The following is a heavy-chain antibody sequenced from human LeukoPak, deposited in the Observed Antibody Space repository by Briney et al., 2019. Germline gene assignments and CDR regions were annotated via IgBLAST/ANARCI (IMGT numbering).Heavy chain of an antibody. V-gene: IGHV4-30-4*01. CDR1: GGSISSGDYH. J-gene: IGHJ4*02. CDR3: ARGITMIVVVDY. CDR2: IYYSGST. D-gene: IGHD3-22*01. Sequence: LSETLSLTCTVSGGSISSGDYHWSWIRQPPGKGLEWIGYIYYSGSTYYNPSLKSRVTISVDTSKSQFSLKLSSVTAADTAVYYCARGITMIVVVDYWGQGTLVTVSS.